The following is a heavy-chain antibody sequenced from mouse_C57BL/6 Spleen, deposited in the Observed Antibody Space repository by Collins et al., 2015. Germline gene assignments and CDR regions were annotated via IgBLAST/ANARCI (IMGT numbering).Heavy chain of an antibody. CDR3: TTIFYYGSTYEGYALDY. Sequence: EVQLQQSGAELVRPGSSVKMSCKTSGYTFTSYGINWVKQRPGQGLEWIGYIYIGNGYTEYNEKFKGKATLTSDTSSSTAYMELHSLTSEDSAVYFCTTIFYYGSTYEGYALDYWGQGTSVPVSS. J-gene: IGHJ4*01. D-gene: IGHD1-1*01. CDR1: GYTFTSYG. CDR2: IYIGNGYT. V-gene: IGHV1-58*01.